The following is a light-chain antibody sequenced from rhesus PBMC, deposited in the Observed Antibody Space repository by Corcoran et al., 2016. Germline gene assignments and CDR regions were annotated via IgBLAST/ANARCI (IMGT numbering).Light chain of an antibody. V-gene: IGKV3S11*01. CDR3: QQYSNGPWT. Sequence: QVILTQSPATLSLSPGERATLSCRASQSVSSYLAWYQQKPGQAPRLLIDGASSRATGIPDRFSGRWSGTDFTLTISSLEPDDVAVYYCQQYSNGPWTFGQGTKVEIK. CDR1: QSVSSY. CDR2: GAS. J-gene: IGKJ1*01.